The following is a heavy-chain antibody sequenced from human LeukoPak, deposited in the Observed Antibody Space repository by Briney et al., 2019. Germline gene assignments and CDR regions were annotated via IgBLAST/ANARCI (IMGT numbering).Heavy chain of an antibody. CDR2: ISGSGGST. CDR3: AKETTYCSGGSCYYFDY. Sequence: GGSLRLSCAASGFTFSSYAMSWVRQAPGKGLEWVPAISGSGGSTYYADSVKGRFTISRDNSKNTLYLQMNSLRAEDTAVYYCAKETTYCSGGSCYYFDYWGQGTLVTVSS. V-gene: IGHV3-23*01. D-gene: IGHD2-15*01. J-gene: IGHJ4*02. CDR1: GFTFSSYA.